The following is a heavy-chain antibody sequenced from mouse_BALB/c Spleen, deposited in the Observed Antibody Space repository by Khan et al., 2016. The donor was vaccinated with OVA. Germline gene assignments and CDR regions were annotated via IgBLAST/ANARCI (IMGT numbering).Heavy chain of an antibody. D-gene: IGHD2-14*01. V-gene: IGHV1-87*01. CDR2: IYPGDGDT. CDR1: GYTFTTYW. CDR3: ASYRCDFFDY. J-gene: IGHJ2*01. Sequence: QVQLKESGAELARPGASVKLSCKASGYTFTTYWMQWVKQRPGQGLEWIGTIYPGDGDTRYAQTFKGKATLTADKSSSTAYMQLSSLTSEDSAVYYCASYRCDFFDYWGQGTTLTVSS.